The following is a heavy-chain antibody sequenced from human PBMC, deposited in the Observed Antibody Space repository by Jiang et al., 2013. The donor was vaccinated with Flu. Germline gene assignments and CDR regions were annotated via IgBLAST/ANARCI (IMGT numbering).Heavy chain of an antibody. J-gene: IGHJ4*02. CDR2: ISYDGSNK. D-gene: IGHD6-13*01. CDR3: AKDSFGSSAIDY. CDR1: GFTFSTYG. V-gene: IGHV3-30*18. Sequence: SLRLSCAASGFTFSTYGMQWVRQAPGKGLEWVAMISYDGSNKYYGDTVKGRFTISRDNSKNTLYLQMNSLRGEDTAVYYCAKDSFGSSAIDYWGQGTLVTVSS.